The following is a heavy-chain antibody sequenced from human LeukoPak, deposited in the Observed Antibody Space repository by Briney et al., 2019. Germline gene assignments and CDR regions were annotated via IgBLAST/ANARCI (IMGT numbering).Heavy chain of an antibody. J-gene: IGHJ4*02. Sequence: PGRSLRLSCAASGFTFSSYAMHWVRQAPGKGLEWVAVISYDGSNKYYADSVKGRFTISRDNSKNTLYLQMNSLRAEDTAVYYCANSQIGGIVVWPHDYWGQGTLVTVSS. CDR3: ANSQIGGIVVWPHDY. D-gene: IGHD2-15*01. CDR1: GFTFSSYA. V-gene: IGHV3-30-3*01. CDR2: ISYDGSNK.